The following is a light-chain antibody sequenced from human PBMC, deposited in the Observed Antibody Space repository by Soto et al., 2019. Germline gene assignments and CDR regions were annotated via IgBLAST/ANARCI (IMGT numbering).Light chain of an antibody. CDR2: AAS. J-gene: IGKJ1*01. Sequence: GDRVTITCRASQSISSYLNWYQQKPGKAPKLLIYAASSLQIGVPSRFSGSGSGTDFTLTISSLQPEDFATYYCQQSYSTRWTFGQGTKVEIK. CDR3: QQSYSTRWT. CDR1: QSISSY. V-gene: IGKV1-39*01.